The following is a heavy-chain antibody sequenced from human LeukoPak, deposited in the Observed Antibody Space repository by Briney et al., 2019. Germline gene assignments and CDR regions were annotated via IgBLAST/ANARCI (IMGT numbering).Heavy chain of an antibody. D-gene: IGHD4-17*01. V-gene: IGHV3-7*01. CDR3: ARPYGDADY. CDR2: INHNGNVN. J-gene: IGHJ4*02. Sequence: GGSLRLSCAASGFTFSSYWMNWARQAPGKGLEWVASINHNGNVNYYVDSVKGRFTTSRDNAKNSLYLQMSNLRAEDTAVYYCARPYGDADYWGQGTLVTVSS. CDR1: GFTFSSYW.